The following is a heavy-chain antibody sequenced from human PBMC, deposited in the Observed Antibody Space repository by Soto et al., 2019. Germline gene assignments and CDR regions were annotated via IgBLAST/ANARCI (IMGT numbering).Heavy chain of an antibody. CDR1: GFTFDDYA. CDR2: ISWNSGSI. J-gene: IGHJ5*02. V-gene: IGHV3-9*01. CDR3: AKDPGHMLGSSSGSKWFDP. D-gene: IGHD6-6*01. Sequence: EVQLVESGGGLVQPGRSLRLSCAASGFTFDDYAMHWVRQAPGKGLEWVSGISWNSGSIGYADSVKGRFTIPRDNTKNSLYLHMNSLIAEDTALYYCAKDPGHMLGSSSGSKWFDPWGQGTLVTVSS.